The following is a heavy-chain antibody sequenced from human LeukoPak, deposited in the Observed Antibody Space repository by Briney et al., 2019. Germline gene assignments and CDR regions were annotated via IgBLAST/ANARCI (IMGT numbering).Heavy chain of an antibody. CDR3: AKDTLFYGDYVPHGY. V-gene: IGHV3-23*01. D-gene: IGHD4-17*01. J-gene: IGHJ4*02. CDR2: ISGSGGST. Sequence: PGGSLRLPCAASAFTFSSYAMSWVRQAPGKGLEWVSAISGSGGSTYYADSVKGRFTISRDNSKNTLYLQMNSLRAEDTAVYYCAKDTLFYGDYVPHGYWGQGTLVTVSS. CDR1: AFTFSSYA.